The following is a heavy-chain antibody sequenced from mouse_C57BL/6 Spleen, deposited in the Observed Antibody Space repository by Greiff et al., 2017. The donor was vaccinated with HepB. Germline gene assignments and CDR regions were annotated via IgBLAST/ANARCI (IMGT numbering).Heavy chain of an antibody. CDR2: ISSGGDYI. CDR3: TRDYGKRDYYAMDY. CDR1: GFTFSSYA. Sequence: EVKLVESGEGLVKPGGSLKLSCAASGFTFSSYAMSWVRQTPEKRLEWVAYISSGGDYIYYADTVKGRFTISRDNARNTLYLQRSSLKSEDTAMYYCTRDYGKRDYYAMDYWGQGTSVTVSS. D-gene: IGHD2-1*01. V-gene: IGHV5-9-1*02. J-gene: IGHJ4*01.